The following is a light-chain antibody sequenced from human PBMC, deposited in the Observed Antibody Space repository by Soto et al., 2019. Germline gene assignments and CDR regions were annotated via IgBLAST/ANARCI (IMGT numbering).Light chain of an antibody. Sequence: QSALTQPASVSGSPGQLITISCTGTSSDVGGYNYVSWYQQHPGKAPKLMIYEVNNRPSGVSNRFSGSKSGSTASLTISGLQAEDEADYYCSSYTSSSTLGVFGTGTKLTVL. V-gene: IGLV2-14*01. CDR1: SSDVGGYNY. J-gene: IGLJ1*01. CDR3: SSYTSSSTLGV. CDR2: EVN.